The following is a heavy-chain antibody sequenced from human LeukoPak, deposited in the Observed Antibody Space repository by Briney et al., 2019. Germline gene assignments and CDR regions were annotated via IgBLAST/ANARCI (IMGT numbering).Heavy chain of an antibody. J-gene: IGHJ3*02. Sequence: GASVKVSCKASGYTFTGYYMHWVRQAPGQGLEWMGRINPNSGGTNYAQKFQGRVTMTRDTSISTAYMELSRLRSDDTAVYYCARRARWCYYDSSGHHDAFDIWGQGTMVTVSS. V-gene: IGHV1-2*06. D-gene: IGHD3-22*01. CDR1: GYTFTGYY. CDR3: ARRARWCYYDSSGHHDAFDI. CDR2: INPNSGGT.